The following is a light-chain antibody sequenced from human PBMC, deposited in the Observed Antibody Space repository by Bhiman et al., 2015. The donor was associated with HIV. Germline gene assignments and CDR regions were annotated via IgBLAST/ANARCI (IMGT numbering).Light chain of an antibody. Sequence: QSVLTQPPSVSAAPGQKVTISCSGSSSNIGSNYVSWYQQLPGTAPKLLIYENNKRPSGIPDRFSGSKSGTSATLGITGLQTGDEADYYCGTWDSTLSVEVFGGGTKLTVL. CDR1: SSNIGSNY. CDR3: GTWDSTLSVEV. CDR2: ENN. J-gene: IGLJ2*01. V-gene: IGLV1-51*02.